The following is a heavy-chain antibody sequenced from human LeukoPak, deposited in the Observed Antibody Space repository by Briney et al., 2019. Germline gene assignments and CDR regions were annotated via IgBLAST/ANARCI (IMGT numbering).Heavy chain of an antibody. CDR2: INPNSGGT. D-gene: IGHD2-8*01. CDR1: VYSFTGYY. J-gene: IGHJ6*03. V-gene: IGHV1-2*02. Sequence: GASVKVSCKASVYSFTGYYMHWVRQAPGQGLEWMGWINPNSGGTNYAQKFQGRVTMTRDTSISTAYMELSRLRSDDTAVYYCASSYCTNGVCAYYYYYMDVWGKGTTVTVSS. CDR3: ASSYCTNGVCAYYYYYMDV.